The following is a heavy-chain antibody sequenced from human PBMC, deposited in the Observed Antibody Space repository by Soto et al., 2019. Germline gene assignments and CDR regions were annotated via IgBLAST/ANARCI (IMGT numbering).Heavy chain of an antibody. CDR2: IPYSGST. Sequence: QVQLQESGPGLVKPSETLSLTCTVSGGSISTYYWSWIRQPPGKGLEWIGYIPYSGSTSYNPPLNSRGTISVDTSKNQFSLKLSSVTAADTAVYYCAREYSSFEYWGQGILVSVSS. J-gene: IGHJ4*02. D-gene: IGHD6-19*01. V-gene: IGHV4-59*01. CDR1: GGSISTYY. CDR3: AREYSSFEY.